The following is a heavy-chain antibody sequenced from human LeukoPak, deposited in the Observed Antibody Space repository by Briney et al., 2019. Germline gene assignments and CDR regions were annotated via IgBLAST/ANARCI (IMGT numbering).Heavy chain of an antibody. CDR1: GFTFSFYW. J-gene: IGHJ4*02. D-gene: IGHD3-10*01. CDR2: IKADGSEK. CDR3: ASIDYGSGSYPFDY. Sequence: GGSLRLSCAASGFTFSFYWMTWVRQAPGKGLEWVANIKADGSEKNYVDSVKGRFTISRDNAKNSLYLQMNSLRAEDTAVYYCASIDYGSGSYPFDYWGQGTLVTVSS. V-gene: IGHV3-7*01.